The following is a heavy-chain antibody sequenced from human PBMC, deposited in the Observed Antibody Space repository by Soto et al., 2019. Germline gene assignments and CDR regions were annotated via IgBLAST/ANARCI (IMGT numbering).Heavy chain of an antibody. CDR1: GVTFSSYS. J-gene: IGHJ3*02. D-gene: IGHD2-21*01. Sequence: SVKVSCKASGVTFSSYSISCVRQAPGQGLEWMGGIIPIFGTANYAQKFQGRVTITADESTSTAYMELSSLRSEDTAVYYCANPVANDAFDIWGQGTMVTVSS. CDR3: ANPVANDAFDI. CDR2: IIPIFGTA. V-gene: IGHV1-69*13.